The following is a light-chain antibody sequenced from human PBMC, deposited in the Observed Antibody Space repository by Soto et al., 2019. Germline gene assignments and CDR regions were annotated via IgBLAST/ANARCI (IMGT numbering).Light chain of an antibody. CDR1: QSIASW. V-gene: IGKV1-5*01. CDR2: DAS. Sequence: DIQMTQSPSTLSASVGDRVTITCRASQSIASWLAWYQQKPGRAPDLLIYDASTLKSGVPTRFSGSGSGTDFTFTISRLQPEDIATYYCQQYENLPTFGQGTRLEIK. CDR3: QQYENLPT. J-gene: IGKJ5*01.